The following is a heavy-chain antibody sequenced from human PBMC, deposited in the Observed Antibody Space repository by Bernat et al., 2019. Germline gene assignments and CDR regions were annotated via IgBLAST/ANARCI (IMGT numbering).Heavy chain of an antibody. J-gene: IGHJ4*02. Sequence: QVQLVESGGGVVQPGRSLRLSCAASGFTFSSYAMHWVRQAPGKGREWVAVISYDGSNKYYADSVKGRFTISRDNSKNTLYLQMNSLRAEDTAVYYCARDSVPYSSGWYLFDYWGQGTLVTVSS. V-gene: IGHV3-30-3*01. D-gene: IGHD6-19*01. CDR2: ISYDGSNK. CDR1: GFTFSSYA. CDR3: ARDSVPYSSGWYLFDY.